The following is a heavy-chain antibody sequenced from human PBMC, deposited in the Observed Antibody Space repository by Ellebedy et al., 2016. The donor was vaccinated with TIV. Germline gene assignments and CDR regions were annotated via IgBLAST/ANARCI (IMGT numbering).Heavy chain of an antibody. CDR1: GYRFTSYW. J-gene: IGHJ6*03. CDR3: ARHWTPTTNYYYYMDV. CDR2: IYPDDSDT. D-gene: IGHD3/OR15-3a*01. V-gene: IGHV5-51*01. Sequence: GESLKISXKSSGYRFTSYWIGWVRQMPGKVLEWMGIIYPDDSDTRYSPSFKGQVTISVDSSISTAFLQWSSLKASDTAIYYCARHWTPTTNYYYYMDVWGKGTTVTVS.